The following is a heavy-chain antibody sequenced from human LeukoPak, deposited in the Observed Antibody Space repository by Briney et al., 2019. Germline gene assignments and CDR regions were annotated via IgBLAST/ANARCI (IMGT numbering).Heavy chain of an antibody. V-gene: IGHV3-23*01. CDR1: GFTFSDFD. CDR2: ISHSGIST. J-gene: IGHJ4*02. Sequence: PGGSLRLSCAASGFTFSDFDTNWVRQAPGKGPEWVSHISHSGISTYYADSVKGRFTVSRDNSKNTLYLQMNSLRAEDTALYYCAKQVAVAGIDYWGQGTLVTVSS. CDR3: AKQVAVAGIDY. D-gene: IGHD6-19*01.